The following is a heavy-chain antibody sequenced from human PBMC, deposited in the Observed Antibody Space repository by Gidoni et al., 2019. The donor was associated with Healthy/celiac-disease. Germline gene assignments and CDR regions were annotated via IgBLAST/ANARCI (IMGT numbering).Heavy chain of an antibody. CDR2: IYHGGST. V-gene: IGHV4-4*02. J-gene: IGHJ4*02. CDR3: ARDGAGTGDY. Sequence: QVQRQEAGPGVVKPSGNRALTCAVSGGPIRSSNWWSWVRQPPGKVLEWIGEIYHGGSTSYNPSLKRRVTISVNKSKSQFSLKLSSVTAADTAVYSCARDGAGTGDYWGQGTLVTVSS. CDR1: GGPIRSSNW. D-gene: IGHD1-1*01.